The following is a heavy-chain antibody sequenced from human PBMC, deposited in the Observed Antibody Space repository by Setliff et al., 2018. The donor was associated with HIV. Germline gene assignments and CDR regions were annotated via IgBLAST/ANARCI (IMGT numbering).Heavy chain of an antibody. D-gene: IGHD3-22*01. CDR1: GVSISSSSYY. CDR3: AADSRGYTFDH. CDR2: IYYSGST. J-gene: IGHJ4*02. V-gene: IGHV4-61*01. Sequence: SETLSLTCTVSGVSISSSSYYWSWIRQPPGKGLEWIGYIYYSGSTNYNPSLKSRVTISVDTSKNQFSLKLSSVTAADTAVYYCAADSRGYTFDHWGQGTLVTVSS.